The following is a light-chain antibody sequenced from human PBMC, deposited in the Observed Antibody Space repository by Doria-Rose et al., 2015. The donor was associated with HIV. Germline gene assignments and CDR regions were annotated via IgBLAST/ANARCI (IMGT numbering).Light chain of an antibody. Sequence: EIVMTQSPGTLSLSPGERATLSCRASQSFSSTYLAWYQQKPGQAPCLLIYDGSTRATGIPDRFSASGSGTDSTLTINRLEPEDFALYYCHQYGTSWTFGQGTEVEI. CDR1: QSFSSTY. V-gene: IGKV3-20*01. CDR2: DGS. J-gene: IGKJ1*01. CDR3: HQYGTSWT.